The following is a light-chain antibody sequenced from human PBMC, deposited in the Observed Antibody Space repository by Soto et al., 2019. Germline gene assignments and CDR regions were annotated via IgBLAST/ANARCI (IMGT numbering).Light chain of an antibody. CDR3: QQYNSYPFT. J-gene: IGKJ2*01. CDR2: DAS. V-gene: IGKV1-5*01. Sequence: DIQMTQSPSTLSASVGDRVTITCRASQSISSWLAWYQQKPGKAPKFLIYDASSLESGVPSRFSGSGSGTEFTLTISRLQPDDFATYYCQQYNSYPFTFGQRTKLEIK. CDR1: QSISSW.